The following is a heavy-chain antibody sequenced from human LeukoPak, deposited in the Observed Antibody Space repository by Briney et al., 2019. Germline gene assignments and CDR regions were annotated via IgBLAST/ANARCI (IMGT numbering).Heavy chain of an antibody. J-gene: IGHJ6*03. D-gene: IGHD2-2*01. Sequence: SQTPSLTCAISGDSVSSNSAAWNWIRQSPSRGLEWLGRTYYRSKWYNDYAVSVKSRITINPDTSKNQFSLQLNSVTPEDTAVYYCARSLILGYCSSTSCYEYYYYYYYMDVWGNGTTVTVSS. CDR1: GDSVSSNSAA. V-gene: IGHV6-1*01. CDR3: ARSLILGYCSSTSCYEYYYYYYYMDV. CDR2: TYYRSKWYN.